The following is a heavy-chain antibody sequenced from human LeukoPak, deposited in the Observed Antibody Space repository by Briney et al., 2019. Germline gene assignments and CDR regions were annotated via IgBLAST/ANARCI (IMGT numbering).Heavy chain of an antibody. CDR2: IYYTGST. CDR1: GGSISSSSYY. CDR3: ARRFRQLDYWNTFGGVIDY. Sequence: ASETLSLTCTVSGGSISSSSYYWGWIRQPPGKGLEWIGSIYYTGSTYSNPSLKSRVTISVDTSKNQFSLKLSSVTAADTAVYYCARRFRQLDYWNTFGGVIDYWGQGTLVTVSS. V-gene: IGHV4-39*07. D-gene: IGHD3-16*02. J-gene: IGHJ4*02.